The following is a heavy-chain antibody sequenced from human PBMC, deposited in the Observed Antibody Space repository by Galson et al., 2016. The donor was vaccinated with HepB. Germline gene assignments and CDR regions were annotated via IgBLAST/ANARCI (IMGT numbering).Heavy chain of an antibody. J-gene: IGHJ4*02. V-gene: IGHV3-21*01. CDR3: AREVTYCSGGGCYYFDY. CDR2: IISSGTYF. D-gene: IGHD2-15*01. Sequence: SLRLSCAASGFTFSSYSMNWLRQAPGKGLEWVSSIISSGTYFYYTDSVKGRFTISRDNSKSTLYLQMNGLRPEDSALYYCAREVTYCSGGGCYYFDYWGQGTLVTVSS. CDR1: GFTFSSYS.